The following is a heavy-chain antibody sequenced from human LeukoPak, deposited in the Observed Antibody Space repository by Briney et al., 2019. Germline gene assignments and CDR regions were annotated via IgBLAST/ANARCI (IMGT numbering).Heavy chain of an antibody. V-gene: IGHV4-4*07. CDR1: GGSISSYY. CDR3: ARDSHSAANTDYYYYYYMDV. CDR2: VYTSGST. J-gene: IGHJ6*03. D-gene: IGHD1/OR15-1a*01. Sequence: PSETLSLTCTASGGSISSYYWSWIRQPAGKGLEWIGRVYTSGSTNYNPSLKSRVTMSVDTSKNQFSLKLSSVTAADTAVYYCARDSHSAANTDYYYYYYMDVWGKGTTVTISS.